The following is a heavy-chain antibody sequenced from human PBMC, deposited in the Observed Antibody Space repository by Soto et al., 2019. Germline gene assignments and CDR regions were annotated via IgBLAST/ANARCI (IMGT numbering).Heavy chain of an antibody. CDR3: AKDLTRQLAYWLDP. Sequence: SETLSLTCAVSGGSFSGYYWSWIRQPPGKGLEWIGAINNRGSDYNPSLKSRVTMSVDTPKNQFSLKLSSLTAADTAVYYCAKDLTRQLAYWLDPWGQGTQVTVSS. V-gene: IGHV4-34*01. CDR2: INNRGS. D-gene: IGHD6-6*01. J-gene: IGHJ5*02. CDR1: GGSFSGYY.